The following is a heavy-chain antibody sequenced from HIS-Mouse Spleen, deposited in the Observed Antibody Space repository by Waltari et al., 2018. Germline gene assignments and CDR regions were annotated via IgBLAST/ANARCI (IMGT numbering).Heavy chain of an antibody. CDR1: GYPLPGYS. CDR3: ARERSNYYFDY. V-gene: IGHV1-2*02. CDR2: INPNSGGT. J-gene: IGHJ4*02. D-gene: IGHD4-4*01. Sequence: QVQLVQSGAEVKKPGASVKVSCKASGYPLPGYSIPRVRQAPGQGLEWMGWINPNSGGTNYAQKFQGRVTMTRDTSISTAYMELSRLRSDDTAVYYCARERSNYYFDYWGQGTLVTVSS.